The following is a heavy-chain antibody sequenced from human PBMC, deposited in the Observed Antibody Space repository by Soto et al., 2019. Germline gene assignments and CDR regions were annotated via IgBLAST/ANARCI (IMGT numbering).Heavy chain of an antibody. CDR2: ISAYNGNT. J-gene: IGHJ4*02. CDR3: ARDRPPRGYSYGSHFDY. CDR1: GYTFTSYG. D-gene: IGHD5-18*01. V-gene: IGHV1-18*01. Sequence: GASVKVSCKASGYTFTSYGISWVRQAPGQGLEWMGWISAYNGNTNYAQKLQGRVTMTTDTSTSTAYMELRSLRSDDTAVYYCARDRPPRGYSYGSHFDYWGQGTQVTVS.